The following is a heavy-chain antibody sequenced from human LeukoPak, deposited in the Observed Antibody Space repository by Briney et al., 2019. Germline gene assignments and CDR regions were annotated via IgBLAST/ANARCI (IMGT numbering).Heavy chain of an antibody. CDR2: IYYSGST. D-gene: IGHD5-18*01. CDR1: GGSISSGSYY. J-gene: IGHJ6*03. Sequence: SETLSLTCTVSGGSISSGSYYWSWIRQPAGKGLEWIGYIYYSGSTNYNPSFKSRVTISVDTSKNQFSLKLSSVTAADTAVYYCARGVDTAMSYYMDVWGKGTTVTVSS. CDR3: ARGVDTAMSYYMDV. V-gene: IGHV4-61*10.